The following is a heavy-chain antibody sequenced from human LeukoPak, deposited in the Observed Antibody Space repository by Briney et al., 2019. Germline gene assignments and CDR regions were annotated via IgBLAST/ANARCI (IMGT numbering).Heavy chain of an antibody. CDR1: GFTFSSYW. J-gene: IGHJ6*02. Sequence: PGGSLRLSCAASGFTFSSYWMSWVRQAPGKGLEWVANIKRDGSEKYYVDSVKGRFTISRDNAKNSLYLQMNSLRAEDTAVYYCAREDGYNYYYYGMDVWGQGTTVTVSS. CDR2: IKRDGSEK. CDR3: AREDGYNYYYYGMDV. V-gene: IGHV3-7*03. D-gene: IGHD5-24*01.